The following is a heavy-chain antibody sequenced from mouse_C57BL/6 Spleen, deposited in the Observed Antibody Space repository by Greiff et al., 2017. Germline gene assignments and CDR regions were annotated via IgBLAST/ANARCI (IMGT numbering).Heavy chain of an antibody. Sequence: VQLQESGPELVKPGASVKISCKASGYTFTDYYINWVKQRPGQGLEWIGWIYPGSGNTKYNEKFKGKATLTVDTSSSTAYMQLSSLTSEDSAVYFCARGGGSYYYGSSLYYFDYWGQGTTLTVSS. V-gene: IGHV1-84*01. CDR1: GYTFTDYY. J-gene: IGHJ2*01. CDR3: ARGGGSYYYGSSLYYFDY. CDR2: IYPGSGNT. D-gene: IGHD1-1*01.